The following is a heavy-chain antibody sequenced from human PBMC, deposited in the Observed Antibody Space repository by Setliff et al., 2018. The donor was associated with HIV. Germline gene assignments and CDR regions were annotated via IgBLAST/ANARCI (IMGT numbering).Heavy chain of an antibody. CDR1: GGSISSTNYY. CDR3: AREVDMVTTSDAFDI. D-gene: IGHD2-21*02. V-gene: IGHV4-30-4*08. CDR2: IYYSGSAA. J-gene: IGHJ3*02. Sequence: SETLSLTCTVSGGSISSTNYYWSWIRQPPGKGLEWIGYIYYSGSAAYYNPSLQSRSTISLDTSKNQFSLRLTSVTAADTAIYYCAREVDMVTTSDAFDIWGQVPMVTVSS.